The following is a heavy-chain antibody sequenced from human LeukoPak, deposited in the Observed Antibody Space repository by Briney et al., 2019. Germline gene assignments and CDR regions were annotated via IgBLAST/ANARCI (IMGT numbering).Heavy chain of an antibody. J-gene: IGHJ3*02. CDR3: ARASYYDSGGYPRWDI. CDR2: INSDGSIT. D-gene: IGHD3-22*01. CDR1: GFTFSSYW. V-gene: IGHV3-74*01. Sequence: PGGSLRLSCAASGFTFSSYWMHWVRQAPGKGLVWVSRINSDGSITSYADSVKGRFTISRDNAKNTLYLQMNSLRAEDTAVYYCARASYYDSGGYPRWDIWGQGTVVTVSS.